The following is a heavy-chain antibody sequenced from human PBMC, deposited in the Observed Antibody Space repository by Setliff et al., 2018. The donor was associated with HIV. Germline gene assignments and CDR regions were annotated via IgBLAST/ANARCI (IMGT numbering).Heavy chain of an antibody. D-gene: IGHD3-10*01. CDR1: GGSISSYC. CDR3: ARRIDNSGTFPDKNWFDT. J-gene: IGHJ5*02. CDR2: IFSSGNT. Sequence: SETLSLTCTVSGGSISSYCWNWIRQSPGRGLEWIGFIFSSGNTKYNPSLQSRGTMSIDTSKNQFSLKLTSVTAADTAVYYCARRIDNSGTFPDKNWFDTWGQGSLVTVSS. V-gene: IGHV4-4*09.